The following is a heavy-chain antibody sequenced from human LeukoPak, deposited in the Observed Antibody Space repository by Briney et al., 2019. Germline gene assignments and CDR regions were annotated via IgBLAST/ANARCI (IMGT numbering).Heavy chain of an antibody. CDR1: GYSISSGYY. D-gene: IGHD2-15*01. V-gene: IGHV4-38-2*02. CDR2: IYHSGST. CDR3: ARVRVGYCSGGSCHYFDY. Sequence: SSETLSLTCTVSGYSISSGYYWGWIRQPPGKGLEWIGSIYHSGSTYYNLSLKSRVTISVDTSKNQFSLKLRSVTAADTAVYYCARVRVGYCSGGSCHYFDYWGQGTLVTVSS. J-gene: IGHJ4*02.